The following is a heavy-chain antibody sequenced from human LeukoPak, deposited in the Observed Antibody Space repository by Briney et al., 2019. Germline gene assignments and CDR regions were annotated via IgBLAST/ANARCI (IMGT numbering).Heavy chain of an antibody. CDR3: ARGYGMDV. J-gene: IGHJ6*02. CDR2: IYPGDSDT. Sequence: GESLKISCKGSGYSFTSYWIAWVRQMPGKGLEWMGIIYPGDSDTRYSPSFQGQVTISVDKSNSTAYLLLSSLKASDTAMYYCARGYGMDVWGQGTTVTVSS. V-gene: IGHV5-51*01. CDR1: GYSFTSYW.